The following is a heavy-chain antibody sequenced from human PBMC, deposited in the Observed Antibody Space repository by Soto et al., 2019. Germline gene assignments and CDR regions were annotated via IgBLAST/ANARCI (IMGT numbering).Heavy chain of an antibody. CDR2: IYYSGST. J-gene: IGHJ4*02. D-gene: IGHD2-21*01. V-gene: IGHV4-30-4*01. CDR3: ARGLNQIALNTRMLFVENFLFDY. CDR1: GGSISSGDYY. Sequence: SETLSLTCTVSGGSISSGDYYWSWIRQPPGKGLEWIGYIYYSGSTYYNPSLKSRVTISVDTSKNQFSLKLSSVTAADTAVYYCARGLNQIALNTRMLFVENFLFDYWGQGTLVTVSS.